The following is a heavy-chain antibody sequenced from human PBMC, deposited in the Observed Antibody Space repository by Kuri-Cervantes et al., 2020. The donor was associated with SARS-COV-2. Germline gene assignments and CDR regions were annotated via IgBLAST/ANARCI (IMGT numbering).Heavy chain of an antibody. CDR1: GFTFSSYS. CDR2: ISSSSSYI. CDR3: ARVEGISLDY. J-gene: IGHJ4*02. D-gene: IGHD3-3*01. V-gene: IGHV3-21*01. Sequence: GESLQISCAASGFTFSSYSMNWVRQAPGKGLEWVSSISSSSSYIYYADSVKGRFTISRDNAKNSLYLQMNSLRAEDTAVYYCARVEGISLDYWGQGTLVTVSS.